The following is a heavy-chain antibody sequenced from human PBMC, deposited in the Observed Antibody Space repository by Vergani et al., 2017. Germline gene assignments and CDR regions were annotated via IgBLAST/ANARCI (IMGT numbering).Heavy chain of an antibody. V-gene: IGHV1-8*01. CDR2: MNPNSGNT. Sequence: QVQLVQSGAEVKKPGASVKVSCKASGYTFTSYDINWVRQATGQGLEWMGWMNPNSGNTGYAHKFQGRVTMTRNTSISTAYMELSSLRSEDTAVYYCARGRRSSSSSKGWFDPWGQGTLVTVSS. D-gene: IGHD6-6*01. CDR1: GYTFTSYD. J-gene: IGHJ5*02. CDR3: ARGRRSSSSSKGWFDP.